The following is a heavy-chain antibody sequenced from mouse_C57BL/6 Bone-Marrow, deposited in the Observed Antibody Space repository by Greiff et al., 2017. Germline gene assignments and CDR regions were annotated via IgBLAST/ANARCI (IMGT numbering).Heavy chain of an antibody. V-gene: IGHV1-64*01. CDR3: ARGRVTTVVATPYAMDY. CDR2: IHPNSGST. D-gene: IGHD1-1*01. J-gene: IGHJ4*01. Sequence: QVQLQQPGAELVKPGASVKLSCKASGYTFTSYWMHWVKQRPGQGLEWIGMIHPNSGSTNYNEKFKSKATLTVDKSSSTAYMQRSSLTSEDSAVYYCARGRVTTVVATPYAMDYWGQGTSVTVSS. CDR1: GYTFTSYW.